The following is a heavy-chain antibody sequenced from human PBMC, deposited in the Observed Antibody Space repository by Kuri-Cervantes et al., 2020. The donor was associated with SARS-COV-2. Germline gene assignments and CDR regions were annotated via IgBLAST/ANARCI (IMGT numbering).Heavy chain of an antibody. CDR3: AREDIVVVPAYYDDAFDI. D-gene: IGHD2-2*01. Sequence: ASVKVSCKASGYTFTSYYMHWVRQAPEQGLEWMGIINPSGGSTSYAQKFQGRVTMTRDTSTSTVYMELSSLRSEDTAVYYCAREDIVVVPAYYDDAFDIWGQGTMVTVSS. J-gene: IGHJ3*02. V-gene: IGHV1-46*01. CDR2: INPSGGST. CDR1: GYTFTSYY.